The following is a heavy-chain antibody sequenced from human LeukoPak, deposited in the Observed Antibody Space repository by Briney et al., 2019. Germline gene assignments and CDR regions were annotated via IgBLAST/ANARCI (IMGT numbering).Heavy chain of an antibody. CDR1: GGSISSSSYY. V-gene: IGHV3-23*01. D-gene: IGHD5-18*01. J-gene: IGHJ4*02. CDR3: AKAVQLWSHFDY. CDR2: ISGSGGST. Sequence: PSETLSLTCTVSGGSISSSSYYWGWIRQAPGKGLEWVSAISGSGGSTYYADSVKGRFTISRDDSKNTLYLQMNSLRAEDTAVYYCAKAVQLWSHFDYWGQGTLVTVSS.